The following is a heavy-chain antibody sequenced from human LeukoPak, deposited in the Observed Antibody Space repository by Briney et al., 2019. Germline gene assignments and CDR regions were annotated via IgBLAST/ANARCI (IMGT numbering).Heavy chain of an antibody. J-gene: IGHJ4*02. D-gene: IGHD6-13*01. V-gene: IGHV1-8*03. CDR1: GYTFTSYD. Sequence: ASVKVSCKASGYTFTSYDINWVRQAPGQGLEWMGWMNPNSGNTGYAQKFQGRVTITRNTSISTAYMELSSLRSEDTAVYYRARRAWYSSSWYYFDYWGQGALVTVSS. CDR3: ARRAWYSSSWYYFDY. CDR2: MNPNSGNT.